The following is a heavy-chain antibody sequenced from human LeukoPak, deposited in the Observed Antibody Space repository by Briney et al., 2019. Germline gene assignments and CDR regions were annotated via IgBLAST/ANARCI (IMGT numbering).Heavy chain of an antibody. D-gene: IGHD4-17*01. V-gene: IGHV3-23*01. Sequence: GGSLRLSCAASGFTFSSYAMSWVRQAPGKGLEWVSAISGSGGSTYYADSVKGRFTISRDNSKNTLYLQMNSLRAEDTAVYYCAKVGMTTVTTRGAFDIWGQGTMVTVS. J-gene: IGHJ3*02. CDR3: AKVGMTTVTTRGAFDI. CDR1: GFTFSSYA. CDR2: ISGSGGST.